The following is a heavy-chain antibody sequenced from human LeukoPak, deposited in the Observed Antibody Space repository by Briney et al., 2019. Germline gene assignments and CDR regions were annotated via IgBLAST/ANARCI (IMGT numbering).Heavy chain of an antibody. J-gene: IGHJ4*02. D-gene: IGHD5-18*01. V-gene: IGHV4-61*09. CDR2: IFTTGST. CDR3: ARGSSGYSYGTFDY. CDR1: GGSINGGSYY. Sequence: SQTLSLTCSVSGGSINGGSYYWSWIRQPAGKPLEWIGHIFTTGSTSYNPSLRTRVTISEDSSKDQFSLNLKSVTAADTAVYYCARGSSGYSYGTFDYWGQGTLVTVSS.